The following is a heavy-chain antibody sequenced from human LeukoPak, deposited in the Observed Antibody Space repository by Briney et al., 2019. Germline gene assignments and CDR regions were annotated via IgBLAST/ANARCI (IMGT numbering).Heavy chain of an antibody. Sequence: SVKVSCKASGGTFSSYAISWVRQAPRQGLEWMGGIIPIFGTANYAQKFQGRVTITADESTSTAYMELSSLRSEDTAVYYCVVNPTYCSSTSCYVGTYWGQGTLVTVSS. D-gene: IGHD2-2*01. CDR1: GGTFSSYA. CDR2: IIPIFGTA. J-gene: IGHJ4*02. V-gene: IGHV1-69*01. CDR3: VVNPTYCSSTSCYVGTY.